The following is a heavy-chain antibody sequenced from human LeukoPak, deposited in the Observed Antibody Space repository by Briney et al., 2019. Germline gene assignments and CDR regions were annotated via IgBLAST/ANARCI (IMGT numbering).Heavy chain of an antibody. Sequence: SETLSLTCTVSGGSISSSSYYWGWIRQPPGKGLEWIGSIYYSGSTYYNPSLKSRVTISVDTSKNQFSLKLSSVTAADTAVYYCACGSRQPDAFDIWGQGTMVTVSS. J-gene: IGHJ3*02. D-gene: IGHD1-14*01. CDR1: GGSISSSSYY. V-gene: IGHV4-39*07. CDR2: IYYSGST. CDR3: ACGSRQPDAFDI.